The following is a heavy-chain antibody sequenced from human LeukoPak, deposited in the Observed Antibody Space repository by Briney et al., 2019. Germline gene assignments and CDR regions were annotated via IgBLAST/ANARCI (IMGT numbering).Heavy chain of an antibody. CDR2: VYYTGST. CDR3: ARHFAYSSSSYFDY. V-gene: IGHV4-59*08. Sequence: SETLSLTCTVSGGSISSYYWSWIRQPAGEGLEWIGYVYYTGSTNYNPSLKSRVTMFEDKSKNQFSLRLYSVTVADTAVYYCARHFAYSSSSYFDYWGQGSLVTVSS. J-gene: IGHJ4*02. CDR1: GGSISSYY. D-gene: IGHD6-6*01.